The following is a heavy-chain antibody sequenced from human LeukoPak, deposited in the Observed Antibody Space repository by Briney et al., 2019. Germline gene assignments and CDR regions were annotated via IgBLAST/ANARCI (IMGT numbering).Heavy chain of an antibody. CDR1: GFTFSGSV. J-gene: IGHJ6*02. Sequence: GGSLKLSCAASGFTFSGSVMHWVRQASGKGLEWVARIRTKTNNYATAFAASVKGRFTISRDDSKNTAYLQVNSLKTEDTAVYYCTSPKGDSSCYGMDVWGHGTTVTVSS. CDR2: IRTKTNNYAT. CDR3: TSPKGDSSCYGMDV. V-gene: IGHV3-73*01.